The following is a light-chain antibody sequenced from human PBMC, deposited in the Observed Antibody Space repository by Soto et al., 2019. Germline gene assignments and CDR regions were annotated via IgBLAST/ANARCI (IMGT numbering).Light chain of an antibody. CDR1: NSNIGKNT. V-gene: IGLV1-44*01. Sequence: QSALTQPPSASGTPRQRLSISCSGNNSNIGKNTVNWYQQLPRTAPKLLIYSNSQRPSGVPDRFSGSKSGTSASLAISGLQSEDEADYYCAAWDDSLNGHVVFGGGTKVTVL. J-gene: IGLJ2*01. CDR3: AAWDDSLNGHVV. CDR2: SNS.